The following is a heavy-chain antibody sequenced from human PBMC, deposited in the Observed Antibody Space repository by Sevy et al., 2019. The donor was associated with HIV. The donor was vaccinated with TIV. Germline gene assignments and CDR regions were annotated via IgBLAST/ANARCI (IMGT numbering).Heavy chain of an antibody. CDR2: ISQTYDGSKK. CDR1: GFTFGSYT. Sequence: GGCLRLSCAASGFTFGSYTLHWVRQAPGKGLEWVALISQTYDGSKKYYIDSVQGRFTISRDNSKNTLYLQMDSLRPEDTAVYYCAIHNRGYFFFDYWGQGTTVTVSS. J-gene: IGHJ4*02. CDR3: AIHNRGYFFFDY. V-gene: IGHV3-30-3*01. D-gene: IGHD3-22*01.